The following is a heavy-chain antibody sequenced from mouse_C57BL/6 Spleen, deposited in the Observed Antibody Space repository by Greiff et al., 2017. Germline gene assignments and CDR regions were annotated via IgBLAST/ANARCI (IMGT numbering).Heavy chain of an antibody. Sequence: EVKLVESGGGLVKPGGSLKLSCAASGFTFSSYTMSWVRQTPEKRLDWVATISGCGGNTYYPDSVKGRFTISRDNAKNTLYLQMSSLRSEDTALYYCAYDYDFAYWGQGTLVTVSA. V-gene: IGHV5-9*01. D-gene: IGHD2-4*01. CDR2: ISGCGGNT. CDR1: GFTFSSYT. CDR3: AYDYDFAY. J-gene: IGHJ3*01.